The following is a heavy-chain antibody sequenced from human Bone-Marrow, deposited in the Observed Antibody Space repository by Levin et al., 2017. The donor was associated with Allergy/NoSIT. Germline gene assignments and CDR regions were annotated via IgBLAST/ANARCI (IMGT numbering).Heavy chain of an antibody. D-gene: IGHD3-9*01. CDR2: IYHSGST. Sequence: SETLSLTCAVSGGSISSSNWWSWVRQPPGKGLEWIGEIYHSGSTNYNPSLKSRVTISVDKSKNQFSLKLSSVTAADTAVYYCARDLLNYDILTGGDAFDIWGQGTMVTVSS. CDR3: ARDLLNYDILTGGDAFDI. J-gene: IGHJ3*02. V-gene: IGHV4-4*02. CDR1: GGSISSSNW.